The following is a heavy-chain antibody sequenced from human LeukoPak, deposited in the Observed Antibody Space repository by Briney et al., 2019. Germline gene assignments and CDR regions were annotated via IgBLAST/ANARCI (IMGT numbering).Heavy chain of an antibody. Sequence: GGSLRLSCAASGFTVSSNYTSCVSQPPGGGLEWLSVIYSGGSTSYANSVKGRFTISRDTSKNTLFLKMNSLRAEDTAVYYCAKDGVAYCGGDCTRQFYYYMDVWGKGTTVTVSS. CDR1: GFTVSSNY. CDR2: IYSGGST. D-gene: IGHD2-21*02. V-gene: IGHV3-66*01. J-gene: IGHJ6*03. CDR3: AKDGVAYCGGDCTRQFYYYMDV.